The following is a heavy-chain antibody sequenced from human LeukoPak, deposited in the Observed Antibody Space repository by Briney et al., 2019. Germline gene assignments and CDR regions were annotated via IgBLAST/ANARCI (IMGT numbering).Heavy chain of an antibody. Sequence: AGGSLRLSCAASGFTFSSYSMNWVRQAPGKGLEWVSSISSSSSYVYYADSVKGRFTISRDNAKNSLYLQMNSLRAEDMAVYYCARDRSYSSSWITDAFDIWGQGTMVTVSS. D-gene: IGHD6-13*01. J-gene: IGHJ3*02. CDR1: GFTFSSYS. V-gene: IGHV3-21*01. CDR3: ARDRSYSSSWITDAFDI. CDR2: ISSSSSYV.